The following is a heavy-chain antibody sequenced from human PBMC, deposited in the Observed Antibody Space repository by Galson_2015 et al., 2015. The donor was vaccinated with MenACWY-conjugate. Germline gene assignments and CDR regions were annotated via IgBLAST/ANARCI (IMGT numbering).Heavy chain of an antibody. Sequence: PALVKPTQTLTLTCTFSGFSLRTSGVGVGWIRQPPGKALEWLALIYWDGDKRYSPSLKSRLTITKDTSKNQVVLTMTNMDPVDTATYYCAHKRPRGYSGYDFFDYWGQGTLVTVSS. CDR2: IYWDGDK. CDR3: AHKRPRGYSGYDFFDY. CDR1: GFSLRTSGVG. V-gene: IGHV2-5*02. J-gene: IGHJ4*02. D-gene: IGHD5-12*01.